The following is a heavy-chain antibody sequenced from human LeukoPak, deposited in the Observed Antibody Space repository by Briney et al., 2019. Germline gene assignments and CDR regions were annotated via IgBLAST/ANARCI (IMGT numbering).Heavy chain of an antibody. CDR1: GYTFTGYY. J-gene: IGHJ4*02. CDR2: ISPNSGDT. V-gene: IGHV1-2*06. CDR3: ARSGVDTYGLQASGDFDY. Sequence: ASVKVSCKASGYTFTGYYVHWVRRAPGQGLEWMGRISPNSGDTNYVQKFQGRVTMTRDTSSSTAYMELIRLRSDDTAVYYCARSGVDTYGLQASGDFDYWGQGILVTVSS. D-gene: IGHD5-18*01.